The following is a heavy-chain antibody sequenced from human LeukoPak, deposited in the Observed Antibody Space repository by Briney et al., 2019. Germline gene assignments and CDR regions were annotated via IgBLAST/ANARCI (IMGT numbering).Heavy chain of an antibody. CDR3: AKRGVVIRVILVGFHKEAYYFDS. Sequence: GGSLRLSCAVSGITLSNYGMSWVRRAPGKGLEWVAGIGGSGGGTNYADSVKGRFIISRDNAKNTLYLQMSSLSVEDTAVYFCAKRGVVIRVILVGFHKEAYYFDSWGQGALVTVSS. J-gene: IGHJ4*02. D-gene: IGHD3-22*01. V-gene: IGHV3-23*01. CDR2: IGGSGGGT. CDR1: GITLSNYG.